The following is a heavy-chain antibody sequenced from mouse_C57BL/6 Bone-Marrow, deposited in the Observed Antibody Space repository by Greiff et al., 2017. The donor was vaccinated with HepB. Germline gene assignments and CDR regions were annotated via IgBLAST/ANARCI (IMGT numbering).Heavy chain of an antibody. CDR2: INPNNGGT. V-gene: IGHV1-22*01. Sequence: VQLQQSGPELVKPGASVKMSCKASGYTFTDYNMHWVKQSHGKSLEWIGYINPNNGGTSYNQKFKGKATLTVNKSSSTAYMELRSLTSEDSAVYYCAIYDGYPLGYFDVWGTGTTVTVSS. CDR1: GYTFTDYN. D-gene: IGHD2-3*01. CDR3: AIYDGYPLGYFDV. J-gene: IGHJ1*03.